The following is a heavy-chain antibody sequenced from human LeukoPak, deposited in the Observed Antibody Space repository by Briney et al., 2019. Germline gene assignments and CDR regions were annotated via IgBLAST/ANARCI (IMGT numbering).Heavy chain of an antibody. CDR1: GGSFSGYY. J-gene: IGHJ6*02. CDR3: ASNYDSSGPPGPTTGYGMDV. V-gene: IGHV4-34*01. CDR2: INHSGST. D-gene: IGHD3-22*01. Sequence: SETLSLTCAVYGGSFSGYYWSWIRQRPGKGLEWIGEINHSGSTNYNPSLKSRVTISVDTSKNQFSLKLSSVTAADTAVYYCASNYDSSGPPGPTTGYGMDVWGQGTTVTVSS.